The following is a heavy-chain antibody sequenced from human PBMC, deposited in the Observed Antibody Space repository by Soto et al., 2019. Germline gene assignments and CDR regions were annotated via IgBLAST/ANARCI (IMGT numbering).Heavy chain of an antibody. J-gene: IGHJ4*02. CDR1: GGSISSYY. V-gene: IGHV4-59*08. CDR3: ARRVTRPERFDY. D-gene: IGHD4-4*01. CDR2: IYYNGST. Sequence: SETLSLTCTVSGGSISSYYWSWIRQPPGKGLEWIGSIYYNGSTYYNPSLKSRVTISVDTSKNQFSLKLTSATAADTAVYYCARRVTRPERFDYWGQGALVTVSS.